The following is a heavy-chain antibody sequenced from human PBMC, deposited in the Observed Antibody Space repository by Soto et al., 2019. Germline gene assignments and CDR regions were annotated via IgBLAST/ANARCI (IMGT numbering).Heavy chain of an antibody. J-gene: IGHJ1*01. D-gene: IGHD2-15*01. Sequence: GGSLRLSCAASGFTFDDYAMHWVRQAPGKGLEWVSGISWNSGSIGYADSVKGRFTISRDNAKNSLYLQMNSLRAEDTALYYCAKDTTQLYCSGGSCYTEYFQHWGQGTLVTVSS. V-gene: IGHV3-9*01. CDR1: GFTFDDYA. CDR3: AKDTTQLYCSGGSCYTEYFQH. CDR2: ISWNSGSI.